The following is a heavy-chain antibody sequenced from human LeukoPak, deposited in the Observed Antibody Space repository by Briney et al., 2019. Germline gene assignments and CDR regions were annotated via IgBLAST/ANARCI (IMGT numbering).Heavy chain of an antibody. CDR2: ISDSGSIT. CDR3: ARDWPSEWQQLPDYDAVDI. V-gene: IGHV3-23*01. D-gene: IGHD6-13*01. J-gene: IGHJ3*02. CDR1: GFAFSSQA. Sequence: GGSLRLSCAASGFAFSSQAMGWVRQAPGKGLEWVSVISDSGSITYYADSVKGRFTISRDNSKNTLFLQMNSLRADDTAVYYCARDWPSEWQQLPDYDAVDIWGQGTMVTVSS.